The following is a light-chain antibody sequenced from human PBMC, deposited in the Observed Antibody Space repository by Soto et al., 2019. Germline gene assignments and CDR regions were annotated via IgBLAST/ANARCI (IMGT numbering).Light chain of an antibody. CDR2: DAS. J-gene: IGKJ2*01. Sequence: EIVMTQSPLTLSASPGERAIFSCRASQSVGSNIAWYQQKPGQSPRLLVYDASTRATAIPARFSGSGSGTEFTLTINTLQPEGFAVYYWQQYYQWPSYTFGQGTKVDI. V-gene: IGKV3-15*01. CDR3: QQYYQWPSYT. CDR1: QSVGSN.